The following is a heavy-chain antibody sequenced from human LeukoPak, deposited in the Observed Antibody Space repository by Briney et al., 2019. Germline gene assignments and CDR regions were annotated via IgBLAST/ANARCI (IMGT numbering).Heavy chain of an antibody. J-gene: IGHJ4*02. CDR2: IYPGDSET. CDR1: GYSFTNYW. D-gene: IGHD5-18*01. V-gene: IGHV5-51*01. Sequence: GESLKISCMGSGYSFTNYWIGWVRHMPGKGLEWMGIIYPGDSETRYSPSFQGQVTISADKSISTAYLQWSSLKASGTAMYYCARGGHSYSLDYWGQGTLVTVSS. CDR3: ARGGHSYSLDY.